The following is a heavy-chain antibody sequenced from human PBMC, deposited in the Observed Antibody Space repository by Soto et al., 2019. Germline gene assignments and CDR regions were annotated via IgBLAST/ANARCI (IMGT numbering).Heavy chain of an antibody. CDR2: ISYDGSSK. CDR1: GFTFSAYG. Sequence: QEKLVESGGGVVQPGRSLRLSCAASGFTFSAYGMHWVRQAPGKGLEWVTVISYDGSSKYYADSVKGRFIVSRDNSKNTLYLQMNSLRPEETAVYYCAKVTFSGDYYYSYGMDVWGQETTVTVSS. J-gene: IGHJ6*02. D-gene: IGHD1-26*01. V-gene: IGHV3-30*18. CDR3: AKVTFSGDYYYSYGMDV.